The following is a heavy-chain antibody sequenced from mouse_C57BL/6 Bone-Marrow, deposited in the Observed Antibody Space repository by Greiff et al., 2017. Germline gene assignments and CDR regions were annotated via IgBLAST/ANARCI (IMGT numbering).Heavy chain of an antibody. CDR3: ARLRGYDGYYVHYAMDY. Sequence: EVKLVESGGGLVQPGGSLKLSCAASGFTFSDYYMYWVRQTPEKRLEWVAYISNGGGSTYYPDTVKGRCTISRDNAKNTLYQQMSRLRSEDTAMYYFARLRGYDGYYVHYAMDYWGQGTSVTVSA. CDR2: ISNGGGST. CDR1: GFTFSDYY. D-gene: IGHD2-3*01. J-gene: IGHJ4*01. V-gene: IGHV5-12*01.